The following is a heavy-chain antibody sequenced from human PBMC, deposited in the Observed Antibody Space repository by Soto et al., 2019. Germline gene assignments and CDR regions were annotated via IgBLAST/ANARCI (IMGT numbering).Heavy chain of an antibody. J-gene: IGHJ4*02. V-gene: IGHV3-74*01. CDR2: MNMDGSRT. CDR3: VRGYGDRYDGHGYLGRH. Sequence: EVQLVESGGGLVQPGGSLRLSCAASGFTFSIYWMHWVRQAPGKGLVWVSRMNMDGSRTSYADFAKGRYTISSDDAKSTVYLQMSNLRAENTAVYYCVRGYGDRYDGHGYLGRHWGQGTLVTVSS. CDR1: GFTFSIYW. D-gene: IGHD2-21*01.